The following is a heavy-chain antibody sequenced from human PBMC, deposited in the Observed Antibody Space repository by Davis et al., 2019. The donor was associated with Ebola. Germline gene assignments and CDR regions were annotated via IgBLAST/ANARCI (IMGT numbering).Heavy chain of an antibody. Sequence: GESLKISCAASGFTFSNAWMSWVRQAPGKGLEWVANIKQDGSEKYYVDSVKGRFTISRDNAKNSLYLQMKSLRAEDTAVYYCAKGPETGRFEYWGQGTLVTVSA. J-gene: IGHJ4*02. V-gene: IGHV3-7*03. CDR3: AKGPETGRFEY. CDR2: IKQDGSEK. D-gene: IGHD1-1*01. CDR1: GFTFSNAW.